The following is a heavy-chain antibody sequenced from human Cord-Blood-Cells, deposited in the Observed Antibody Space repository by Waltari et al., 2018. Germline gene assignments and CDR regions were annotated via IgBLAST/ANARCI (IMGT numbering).Heavy chain of an antibody. CDR2: INHSGST. J-gene: IGHJ4*02. CDR1: GGSFSGYY. CDR3: ARGTHGTGDDY. Sequence: QVQLQQWGAGLLKPSETLSLTCAVYGGSFSGYYWSCIRQPPGKGLEWIGEINHSGSTNYNPSLKSRVTISVDTSKNQFSLKLSSVTAADTAVYYCARGTHGTGDDYWGQGTLVTVSS. D-gene: IGHD7-27*01. V-gene: IGHV4-34*01.